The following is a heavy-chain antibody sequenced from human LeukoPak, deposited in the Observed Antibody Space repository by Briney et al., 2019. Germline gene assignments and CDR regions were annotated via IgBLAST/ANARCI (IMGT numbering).Heavy chain of an antibody. CDR1: GGSFSGYY. J-gene: IGHJ4*02. CDR2: INHSGST. V-gene: IGHV4-34*01. D-gene: IGHD5-18*01. Sequence: SETLSLTCAVYGGSFSGYYWNWIRQPPGKGLEGIGEINHSGSTNYNPSLKSRVTISVDTSKNQFSLKLSSVTAADTAVYYCARGPRYSKFDYWGQGTLVTVSS. CDR3: ARGPRYSKFDY.